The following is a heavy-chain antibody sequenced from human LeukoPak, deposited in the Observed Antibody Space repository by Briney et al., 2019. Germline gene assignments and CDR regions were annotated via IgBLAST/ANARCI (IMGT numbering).Heavy chain of an antibody. Sequence: SVKVSCKASGGTFSSYAISWVRQAPGQGLEWMGRIIPILGIANYAQKFQGRVTITADKSTSTAYMELSSLRSEDTAVYYCARDAPVPGVNIRELNWFDPWGQGTLVTVSS. CDR1: GGTFSSYA. V-gene: IGHV1-69*04. CDR2: IIPILGIA. J-gene: IGHJ5*02. D-gene: IGHD3-10*02. CDR3: ARDAPVPGVNIRELNWFDP.